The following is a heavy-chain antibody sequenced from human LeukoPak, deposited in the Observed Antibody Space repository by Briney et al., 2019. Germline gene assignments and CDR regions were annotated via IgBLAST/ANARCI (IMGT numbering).Heavy chain of an antibody. V-gene: IGHV4-39*01. CDR1: GDSISSSSYY. Sequence: SETLSLTCTVSGDSISSSSYYWGWIRQPPGKGLEWIGSIYYSGSTYYNPSLKSRVTISIDTSKNQFSLKLTSVTAADTAVYYCARPQGSGWYYFDSWGQGTPVTVSS. CDR3: ARPQGSGWYYFDS. J-gene: IGHJ4*02. D-gene: IGHD6-19*01. CDR2: IYYSGST.